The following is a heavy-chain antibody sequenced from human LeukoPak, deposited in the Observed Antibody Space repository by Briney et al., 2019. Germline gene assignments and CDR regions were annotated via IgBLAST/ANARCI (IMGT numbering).Heavy chain of an antibody. CDR1: GFTFSSYA. Sequence: GGSLRLSCAASGFTFSSYAMSWVRQAPGKGLEGVSAISGSGGSIYYADSVKGRFTISRDNSKNTLYLQMNSLRAEDTAVYYCAKDLLTGWYHHYFDYWGQGTLVTVSS. CDR2: ISGSGGSI. CDR3: AKDLLTGWYHHYFDY. J-gene: IGHJ4*02. D-gene: IGHD6-19*01. V-gene: IGHV3-23*01.